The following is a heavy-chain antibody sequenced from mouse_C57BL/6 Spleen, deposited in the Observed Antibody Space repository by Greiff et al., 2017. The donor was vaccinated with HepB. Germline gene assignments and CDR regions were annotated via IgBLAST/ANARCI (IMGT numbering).Heavy chain of an antibody. J-gene: IGHJ2*01. D-gene: IGHD2-14*01. CDR1: GFSFNTYA. V-gene: IGHV10-1*01. CDR2: IRSKSNNYAT. CDR3: VRHVRCYFDY. Sequence: EVQLVESGGGLVQPKGSLKLSCAASGFSFNTYAMNWVRQAPGKGLEWVARIRSKSNNYATYYADSVKDRFTISRDDSESMLYLQMNNLKTEDTAMYYCVRHVRCYFDYWGQGTTLTVSS.